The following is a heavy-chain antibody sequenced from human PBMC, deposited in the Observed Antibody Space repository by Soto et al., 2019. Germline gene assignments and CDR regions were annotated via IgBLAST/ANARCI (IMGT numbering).Heavy chain of an antibody. Sequence: VGSLRLSCAASGFTFSSYAMSWVRQAPGKGLEWVSAISGSGGSTYYADSVKGRFTISRDNSKNTLYLQMNSLRAEDTAVYYCAKDSGELIHYYYYYGMDVWGQGTTVTVSS. CDR1: GFTFSSYA. J-gene: IGHJ6*02. CDR3: AKDSGELIHYYYYYGMDV. V-gene: IGHV3-23*01. CDR2: ISGSGGST. D-gene: IGHD1-26*01.